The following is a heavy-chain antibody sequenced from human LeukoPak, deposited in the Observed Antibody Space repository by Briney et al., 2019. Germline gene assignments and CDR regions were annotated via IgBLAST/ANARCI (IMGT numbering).Heavy chain of an antibody. V-gene: IGHV3-21*01. CDR2: ISSSSSYI. CDR3: ARDCSGGSCYYSMAFDY. D-gene: IGHD2-15*01. J-gene: IGHJ4*02. CDR1: GFTFSSYS. Sequence: GGSLRLSCAASGFTFSSYSTNWVRQAPGKGLEWVSSISSSSSYIYYADSVKGRFTISRDNAKNSLYLQMNSLRAEDTAVYYCARDCSGGSCYYSMAFDYWGQGTLVTVSS.